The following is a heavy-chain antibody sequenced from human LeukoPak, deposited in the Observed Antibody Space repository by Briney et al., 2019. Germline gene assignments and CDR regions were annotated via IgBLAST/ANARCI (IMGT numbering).Heavy chain of an antibody. CDR3: ARVVVVGATWDAFDI. CDR1: GFTFSSYS. V-gene: IGHV3-21*01. D-gene: IGHD1-26*01. CDR2: ISSSSSYI. Sequence: GGSLRLSCAASGFTFSSYSMNWARQAPGKGLEWVSSISSSSSYIYYADSVKGRFTISRDNAKNSLYLQMNSLRAEDTAVYYCARVVVVGATWDAFDIWGQGTMVTVSS. J-gene: IGHJ3*02.